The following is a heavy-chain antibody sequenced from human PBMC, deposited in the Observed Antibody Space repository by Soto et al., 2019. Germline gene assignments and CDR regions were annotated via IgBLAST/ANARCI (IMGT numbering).Heavy chain of an antibody. V-gene: IGHV4-39*01. Sequence: SETLSLTCTVSGGSIGSSSYYWGWIRQPPGKGLEWIGSIYYSGSTYYNPSLKSRVTISVDTSKNQFSLKLSSVTAADTAVYYCARVSGYSGYDFAKDNGWFDPWGQGTLVTVSS. CDR1: GGSIGSSSYY. D-gene: IGHD5-12*01. J-gene: IGHJ5*02. CDR3: ARVSGYSGYDFAKDNGWFDP. CDR2: IYYSGST.